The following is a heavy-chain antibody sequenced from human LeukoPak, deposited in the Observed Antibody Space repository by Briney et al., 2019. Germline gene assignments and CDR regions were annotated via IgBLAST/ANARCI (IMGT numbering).Heavy chain of an antibody. CDR2: IYSGGST. CDR1: GFTFSSYA. V-gene: IGHV3-23*03. Sequence: PGGSLRLSCAASGFTFSSYAMSWVRQAPGKGLEWVSLIYSGGSTYYADSVKGRFTISRDNAKNSLYLQMNSLRAEDTAVYYCGRVYGSGSYYVTFDPWGQGTLVTVSS. D-gene: IGHD3-10*01. J-gene: IGHJ5*02. CDR3: GRVYGSGSYYVTFDP.